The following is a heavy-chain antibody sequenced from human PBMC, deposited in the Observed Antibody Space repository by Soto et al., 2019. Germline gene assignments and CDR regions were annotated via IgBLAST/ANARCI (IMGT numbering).Heavy chain of an antibody. CDR3: ACQARAGTPDGYFDY. CDR1: GFTFSSYG. V-gene: IGHV3-30*03. CDR2: ISYDGSNK. J-gene: IGHJ4*02. Sequence: GGSLRLSCAASGFTFSSYGMHWVRQAPGKGLEWVAVISYDGSNKYYADSVKGRFTISRDNSKNTLYLQMNSLRAEDTAVYYCACQARAGTPDGYFDYWGQGTLVTVSS. D-gene: IGHD6-19*01.